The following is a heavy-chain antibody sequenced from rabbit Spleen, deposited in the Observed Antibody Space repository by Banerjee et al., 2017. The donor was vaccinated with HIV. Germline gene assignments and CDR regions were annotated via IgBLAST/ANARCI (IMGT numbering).Heavy chain of an antibody. D-gene: IGHD4-1*01. Sequence: QEQLVESGGGLVQPGESLKLSCKASGFDFSNYGVSWVRQAPGKGLEWIGYIEPIFGTTAYASWVNDRFSISRENTQNTLYLQLNSLTAADTATYFCVREVAAKFSLWGQGTLVTVS. CDR2: IEPIFGTT. CDR3: VREVAAKFSL. V-gene: IGHV1S47*01. CDR1: GFDFSNYG. J-gene: IGHJ4*01.